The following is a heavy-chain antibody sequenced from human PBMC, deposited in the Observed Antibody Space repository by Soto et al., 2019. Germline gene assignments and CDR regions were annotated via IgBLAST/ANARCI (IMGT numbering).Heavy chain of an antibody. D-gene: IGHD4-17*01. V-gene: IGHV4-59*08. CDR1: GGYISSYY. J-gene: IGHJ4*02. CDR3: ARRYGVYFDY. Sequence: SETLSLTCTVSGGYISSYYLSWIRQPPGKGLEWIGYIYYSGSTNYNPSLKSRVTISVDTSKNQFSLKLSSVTAADTAVYYCARRYGVYFDYWGQGTLVTVSS. CDR2: IYYSGST.